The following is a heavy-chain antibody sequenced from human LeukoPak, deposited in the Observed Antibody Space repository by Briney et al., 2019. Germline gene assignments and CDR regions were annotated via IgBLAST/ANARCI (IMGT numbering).Heavy chain of an antibody. V-gene: IGHV3-74*01. J-gene: IGHJ3*01. CDR2: ISTDGKST. D-gene: IGHD3-3*01. Sequence: PGGSLRLSCVASGFTFSNYWMLWVRQAPGKGLMWVSLISTDGKSTRYAESVKGRFTISRDNAKNSLYLQMNSLRAEDTAVYYCATFRFLGTWGQGTMVTVSP. CDR1: GFTFSNYW. CDR3: ATFRFLGT.